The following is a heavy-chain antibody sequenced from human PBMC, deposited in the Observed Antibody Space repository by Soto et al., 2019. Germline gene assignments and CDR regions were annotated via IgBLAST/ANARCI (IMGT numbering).Heavy chain of an antibody. CDR3: ARQYYYDSSGHDAFDI. J-gene: IGHJ3*02. D-gene: IGHD3-22*01. CDR1: GYSFTSYW. V-gene: IGHV5-51*01. Sequence: LVESLKISCKGSGYSFTSYWIGWVRQMPGKGLEWMGIIYPGDSDTRYSPSFQGQVTISADKSISTAYLQWSSLKASDTAMYYCARQYYYDSSGHDAFDIWGQGTMVTVSS. CDR2: IYPGDSDT.